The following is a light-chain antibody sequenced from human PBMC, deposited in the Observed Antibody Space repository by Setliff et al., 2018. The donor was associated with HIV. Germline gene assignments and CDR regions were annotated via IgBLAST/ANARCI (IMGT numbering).Light chain of an antibody. V-gene: IGLV2-14*01. J-gene: IGLJ1*01. Sequence: QSALTQPASVSGSPGQSITISCTGTSSDVGAFNYVSWYQHHPDKAPKLILYEVSNQPSGVSNRFSGSKFDNTASLTISGLQPEDETDYYCSSYTRNSTHVFGTGTKVTVL. CDR2: EVS. CDR1: SSDVGAFNY. CDR3: SSYTRNSTHV.